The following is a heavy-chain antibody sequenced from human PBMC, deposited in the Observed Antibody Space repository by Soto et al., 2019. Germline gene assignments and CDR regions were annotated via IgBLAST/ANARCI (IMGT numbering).Heavy chain of an antibody. J-gene: IGHJ6*02. Sequence: QVQLVQSGAEVKKPGSSVKVSCKASGGTFSSYAIGWVRQAPGQGLEWMGGIIPIFGTANYAQKFQGRVTITADESTSTAYMELSSLRSEDTAVYYCAREKGYCGGDCYAGMDVWGQGTTVTVSS. V-gene: IGHV1-69*01. CDR2: IIPIFGTA. D-gene: IGHD2-21*02. CDR3: AREKGYCGGDCYAGMDV. CDR1: GGTFSSYA.